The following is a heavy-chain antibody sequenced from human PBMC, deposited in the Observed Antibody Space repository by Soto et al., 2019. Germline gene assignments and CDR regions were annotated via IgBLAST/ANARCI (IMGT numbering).Heavy chain of an antibody. CDR1: ASSISSSRYY. CDR2: IFYSGST. Sequence: SETLSLTCTVSASSISSSRYYWGWIRQPPGKGLEWLGSIFYSGSTYYNPSLKSRVTISVDTSKNQYSLTLSSVTAADTAVYYCARHLTYGSAGSCYSDFPYYGMDVWGQGTTVT. V-gene: IGHV4-39*01. D-gene: IGHD2-15*01. CDR3: ARHLTYGSAGSCYSDFPYYGMDV. J-gene: IGHJ6*02.